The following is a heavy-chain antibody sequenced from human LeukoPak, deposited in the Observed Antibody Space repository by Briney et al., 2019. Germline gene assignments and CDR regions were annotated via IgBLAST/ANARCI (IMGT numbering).Heavy chain of an antibody. CDR2: ISVDGSNK. J-gene: IGHJ4*02. CDR1: GFTFSSYG. D-gene: IGHD3-3*01. V-gene: IGHV3-30*18. Sequence: PGGSLRLSCAASGFTFSSYGMHWVRQAPGKGLEWVAVISVDGSNKYYADSVKGRLTISRDNSKNTLYLQMNSLRAEDTAVYYCAKVGTYYDFWSGYSYFDYWGQGTLVPVSS. CDR3: AKVGTYYDFWSGYSYFDY.